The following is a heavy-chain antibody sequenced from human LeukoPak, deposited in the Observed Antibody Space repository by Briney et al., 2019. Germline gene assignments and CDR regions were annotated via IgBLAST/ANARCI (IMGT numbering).Heavy chain of an antibody. CDR2: IRQEGTEK. V-gene: IGHV3-7*01. D-gene: IGHD5-24*01. Sequence: GGSLRLSCAASVFTFSSRWMAWVRQVPGKGREGLGNIRQEGTEKFYVDSVKGRCTIPRDNEKESLYLEMNSLRVEDTATSSCARGRLQLKSTGLDAWGKGTTLTVS. CDR1: VFTFSSRW. J-gene: IGHJ6*03. CDR3: ARGRLQLKSTGLDA.